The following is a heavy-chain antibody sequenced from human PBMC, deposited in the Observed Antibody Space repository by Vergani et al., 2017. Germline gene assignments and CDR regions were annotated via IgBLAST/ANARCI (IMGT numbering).Heavy chain of an antibody. V-gene: IGHV4-61*02. CDR2: IHSSGSV. D-gene: IGHD3-3*01. J-gene: IGHJ6*03. Sequence: QVQLQASGPGLVKPSQTLSLTCSVSGGSISSADYYWSWIRQPAGKGLEWVGRIHSSGSVTYNPSLKSRVTLSVDSSTNQFSLKLNSVTAADTGVYYCAKDLEGTDYDFWSGSLYYMDVWGKGTTVTVSS. CDR1: GGSISSADYY. CDR3: AKDLEGTDYDFWSGSLYYMDV.